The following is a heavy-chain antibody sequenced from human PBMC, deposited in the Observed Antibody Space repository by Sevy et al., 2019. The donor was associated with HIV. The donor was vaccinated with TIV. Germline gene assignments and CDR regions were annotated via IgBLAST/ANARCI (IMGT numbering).Heavy chain of an antibody. CDR1: GFSFSRYG. CDR3: AKGLSSISPYSMDV. CDR2: ISFDGDNK. Sequence: GGSLRLSCEASGFSFSRYGMHWVRQVAGKGLEWVAFISFDGDNKYYSYSVRGRFAMSRDNSENTMHLQMNNLRLDDTAVYYCAKGLSSISPYSMDVWGQGTTVTVSS. D-gene: IGHD3-16*01. J-gene: IGHJ6*02. V-gene: IGHV3-30*18.